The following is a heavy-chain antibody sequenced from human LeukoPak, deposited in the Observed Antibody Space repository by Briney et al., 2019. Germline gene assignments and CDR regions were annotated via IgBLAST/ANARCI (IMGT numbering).Heavy chain of an antibody. CDR2: IYSGGST. Sequence: LAGGSLRLSCAASGFTFSSYAMHWVRQAPGKGLEWVSVIYSGGSTYYADSVKGRFTISRDNSKNTLYLQMNSLRAEDTAVYYCATHSGYDYYYYYTMDVWGQGTTVTVSS. V-gene: IGHV3-53*01. CDR1: GFTFSSYA. J-gene: IGHJ6*02. D-gene: IGHD5-12*01. CDR3: ATHSGYDYYYYYTMDV.